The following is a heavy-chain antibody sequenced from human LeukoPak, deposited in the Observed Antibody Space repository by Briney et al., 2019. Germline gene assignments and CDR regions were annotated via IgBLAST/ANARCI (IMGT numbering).Heavy chain of an antibody. J-gene: IGHJ3*02. V-gene: IGHV3-23*01. CDR2: ISGSGGST. D-gene: IGHD2-15*01. CDR1: GFTFSSYA. Sequence: GGSLRLSCAASGFTFSSYAMSWVRQAPGKGLEWVSAISGSGGSTYYADSVKGRFTISRDNSKNTLYLQMNSLRAEDTAVYYCAKDRPHCSGGSCHPTDAFDIWGQGTMVTVSS. CDR3: AKDRPHCSGGSCHPTDAFDI.